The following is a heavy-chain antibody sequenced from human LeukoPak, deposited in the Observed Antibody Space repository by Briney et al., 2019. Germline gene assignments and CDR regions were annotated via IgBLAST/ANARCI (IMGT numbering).Heavy chain of an antibody. J-gene: IGHJ4*02. CDR1: GFTFSSYG. V-gene: IGHV3-23*01. CDR2: ISGSGGST. D-gene: IGHD3-22*01. Sequence: PGGSLRLSCAASGFTFSSYGMSWVRQAPGKGLEWVSAISGSGGSTYYADSVKGRFTISRDNSKNTLYLQMNSLRAEDTAVYYCAKDHYYDSSGYLDYWGQGTLVTVSS. CDR3: AKDHYYDSSGYLDY.